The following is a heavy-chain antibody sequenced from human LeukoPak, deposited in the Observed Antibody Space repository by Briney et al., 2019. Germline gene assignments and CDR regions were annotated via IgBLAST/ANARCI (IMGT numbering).Heavy chain of an antibody. CDR2: ISGSGGST. V-gene: IGHV3-23*01. Sequence: GGSLRLSCAASGFTFSSYAMYWVRQAPGKGLEWVSAISGSGGSTYYADSVKGRFTISRDNSKNTLYLQMNSLRAEDTAVYYCAKAGYDSSGYYTDWGQGTLVTVSS. CDR3: AKAGYDSSGYYTD. J-gene: IGHJ4*02. D-gene: IGHD3-22*01. CDR1: GFTFSSYA.